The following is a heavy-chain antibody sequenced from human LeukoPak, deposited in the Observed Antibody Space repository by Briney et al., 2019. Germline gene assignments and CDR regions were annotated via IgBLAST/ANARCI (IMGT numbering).Heavy chain of an antibody. J-gene: IGHJ4*02. CDR3: ARITDPDYRSGWSGADY. CDR1: GGSLGNYY. CDR2: IYPTGHT. Sequence: SETLSLTCTVSGGSLGNYYWSWIRQPAGKGLEWIGRIYPTGHTHYNPSLKSRVTMSVDTSKKQFSLKMTSLTAADAAVYYCARITDPDYRSGWSGADYWGRGTLVTVSS. V-gene: IGHV4-4*07. D-gene: IGHD6-19*01.